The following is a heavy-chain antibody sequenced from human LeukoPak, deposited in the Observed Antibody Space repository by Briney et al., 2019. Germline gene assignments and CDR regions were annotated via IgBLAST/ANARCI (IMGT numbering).Heavy chain of an antibody. V-gene: IGHV4-39*07. CDR3: ARSVRGYYPDY. CDR1: GGSISSSSYY. Sequence: SETLSLTCTVSGGSISSSSYYWGWIRQPPGKGREWIGSIYYSGSTYYNPSLKSRVTISVDTSKNQFSLKLSSVTAADTAVYSCARSVRGYYPDYWGQGTLVTVSS. CDR2: IYYSGST. J-gene: IGHJ4*02.